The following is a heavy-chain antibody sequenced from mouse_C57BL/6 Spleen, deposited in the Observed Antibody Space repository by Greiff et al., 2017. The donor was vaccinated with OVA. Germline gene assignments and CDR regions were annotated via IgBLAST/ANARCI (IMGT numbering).Heavy chain of an antibody. J-gene: IGHJ2*01. Sequence: QVHVKQPGTELVKPGASVELSCKASGYTFTSYWMHWVKQRPGQGLEWIGNINPSNGGTNYNEKFKSKATLTVDKSSSTAYMQLSSLTSEDSAVYYCAREGDSSAFDYWGQGTTLTVSS. V-gene: IGHV1-53*01. D-gene: IGHD3-2*02. CDR3: AREGDSSAFDY. CDR1: GYTFTSYW. CDR2: INPSNGGT.